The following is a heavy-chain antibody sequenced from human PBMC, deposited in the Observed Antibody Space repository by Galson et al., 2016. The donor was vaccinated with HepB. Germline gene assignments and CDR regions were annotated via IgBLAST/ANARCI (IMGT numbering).Heavy chain of an antibody. CDR1: GFTFSEYY. CDR2: IKYDGTEK. V-gene: IGHV3-7*05. Sequence: SLRLSCAASGFTFSEYYMSWVRQAPGKGLEWVANIKYDGTEKSYVGSVKGRFTISRDNAKNSLYLQMNSLRVEDTAVYYCARSPRTVVISRFDYWGQGILVTVSS. J-gene: IGHJ4*02. CDR3: ARSPRTVVISRFDY. D-gene: IGHD4-23*01.